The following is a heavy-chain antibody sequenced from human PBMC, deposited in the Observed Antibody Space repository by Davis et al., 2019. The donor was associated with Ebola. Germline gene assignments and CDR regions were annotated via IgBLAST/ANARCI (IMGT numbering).Heavy chain of an antibody. J-gene: IGHJ6*02. V-gene: IGHV4-31*03. D-gene: IGHD2-2*02. CDR3: AAIVVVPAAIFGDYYYYGMDV. CDR2: IFYSGTT. Sequence: SETLSLTCTVSRGSISSGGYYWNWIRQHPGKGLEWIGYIFYSGTTYYNPSLKSRVTISVDTSKNQFSLKLSSVTAADTAVYYCAAIVVVPAAIFGDYYYYGMDVWGQGTTVTVSS. CDR1: RGSISSGGYY.